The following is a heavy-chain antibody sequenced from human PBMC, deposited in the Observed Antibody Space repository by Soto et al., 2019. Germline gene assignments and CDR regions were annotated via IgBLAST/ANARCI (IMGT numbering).Heavy chain of an antibody. CDR1: GFTVSSYA. CDR2: ISYDGSNK. Sequence: GGLSVCCADSGFTVSSYAMHWVRQAPGKGLEWVAVISYDGSNKYYADSVKGRFTISRDNSKNTLYLQMKSLRAEDTAVYYCAREIGYDSSGYRHWGFGLWGQGPLVPVSS. J-gene: IGHJ5*02. V-gene: IGHV3-30-3*01. D-gene: IGHD3-22*01. CDR3: AREIGYDSSGYRHWGFGL.